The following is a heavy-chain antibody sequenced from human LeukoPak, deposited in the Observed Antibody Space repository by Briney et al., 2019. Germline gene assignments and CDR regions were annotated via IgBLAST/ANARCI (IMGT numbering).Heavy chain of an antibody. V-gene: IGHV3-74*01. CDR2: INSDGSST. CDR1: GFTFSSYW. Sequence: PGGSLRLPCAASGFTFSSYWMHWVRQAPGKGLVWVSRINSDGSSTSYADSVKGRFIISRDNAKNTLSLQMNSLRAEDTAVFYCVRVACSSMTSCATVDYWGQGTLVTVSS. D-gene: IGHD2-2*01. CDR3: VRVACSSMTSCATVDY. J-gene: IGHJ4*02.